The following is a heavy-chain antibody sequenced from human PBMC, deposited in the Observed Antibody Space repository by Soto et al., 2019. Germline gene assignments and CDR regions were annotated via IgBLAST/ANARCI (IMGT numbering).Heavy chain of an antibody. V-gene: IGHV1-18*01. Sequence: ASVKVSCKASGYTFTSYGISWVRQAPGQGLEWMGWISAYNGNTNYAQKLQGRVTMTTDTSTSTAYMELRSLRSDDTAVYYCARTLRGVPLDYGMDVWGQGTTVTVSS. CDR2: ISAYNGNT. J-gene: IGHJ6*02. D-gene: IGHD3-10*01. CDR3: ARTLRGVPLDYGMDV. CDR1: GYTFTSYG.